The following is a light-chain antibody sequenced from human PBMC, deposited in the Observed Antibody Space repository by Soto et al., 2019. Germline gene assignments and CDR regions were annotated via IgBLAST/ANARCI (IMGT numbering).Light chain of an antibody. CDR3: AAWDDSLSGRV. Sequence: QSVLTQPPSASGTPGQSVTISCSGSSSNIGSNYVFWYQQLPGTAPKLLIYRNNQRPSGVPDRFSGSKSGTSASLAISGLRSEDEADYYCAAWDDSLSGRVFGGGTKVTVL. V-gene: IGLV1-47*01. CDR2: RNN. CDR1: SSNIGSNY. J-gene: IGLJ3*02.